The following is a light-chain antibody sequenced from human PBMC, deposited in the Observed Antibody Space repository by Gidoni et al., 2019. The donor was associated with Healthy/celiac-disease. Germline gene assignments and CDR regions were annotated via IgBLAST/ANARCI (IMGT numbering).Light chain of an antibody. V-gene: IGKV3-20*01. CDR2: GAS. J-gene: IGKJ1*01. Sequence: APRLLIYGASSRATGIPDRFSGSGSGTDFTLTISRLEPEDFAVYYCQQYGATFGQGTKVEIK. CDR3: QQYGAT.